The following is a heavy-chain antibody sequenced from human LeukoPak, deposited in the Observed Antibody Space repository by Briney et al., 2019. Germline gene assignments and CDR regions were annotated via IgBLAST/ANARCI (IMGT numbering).Heavy chain of an antibody. CDR1: GFTFSSYW. V-gene: IGHV3-7*01. D-gene: IGHD6-13*01. CDR2: IKQDGSEK. Sequence: GGSLRLSCAASGFTFSSYWMGWVRQAPGKGLEWVANIKQDGSEKYYVDSVKGRSTISRDNAKNSLYLQMNSLRAEDTAVYYCAKAGRADSSSWWQDWFDPWGQGTLVTVSS. J-gene: IGHJ5*02. CDR3: AKAGRADSSSWWQDWFDP.